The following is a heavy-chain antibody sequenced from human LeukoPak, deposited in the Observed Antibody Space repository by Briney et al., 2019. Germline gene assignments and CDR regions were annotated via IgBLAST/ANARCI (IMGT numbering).Heavy chain of an antibody. CDR3: ARETGGVPAAIGVDY. CDR2: ISGSGGST. V-gene: IGHV3-23*01. J-gene: IGHJ4*02. CDR1: GFTFSSYA. D-gene: IGHD2-2*02. Sequence: GGSLRLSCAASGFTFSSYAMSWVRQAPGKGLEWVSAISGSGGSTYYADSVKGRFTISRDNSKNTLYLQMNSLRAEDTAVYYCARETGGVPAAIGVDYWGQGTLVTVSS.